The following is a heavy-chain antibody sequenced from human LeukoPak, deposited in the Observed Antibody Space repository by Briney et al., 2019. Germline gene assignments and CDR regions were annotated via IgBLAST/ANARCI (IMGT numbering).Heavy chain of an antibody. CDR3: ARVTFGATTHNYYFYHMDV. J-gene: IGHJ6*03. CDR1: GFTFSSYS. V-gene: IGHV3-21*01. CDR2: IISSGAYI. Sequence: GGSLRLSCAASGFTFSSYSMTWVRQAPGKGLEWVSSIISSGAYIYYADSVKDRFTISRDNAKNSLYLQMSSLRAEDTAVYYCARVTFGATTHNYYFYHMDVWGKGTSVTVSS. D-gene: IGHD5-24*01.